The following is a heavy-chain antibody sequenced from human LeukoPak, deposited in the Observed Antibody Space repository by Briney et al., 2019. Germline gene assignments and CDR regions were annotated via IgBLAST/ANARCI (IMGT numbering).Heavy chain of an antibody. D-gene: IGHD6-19*01. CDR3: VRDRQWLVAFDI. Sequence: SGGSLRLSCAASGFTFSSYAMSWVRQAPGKGLEWVSGVTATSGTTKYADSVKGRFTISRDNSKNTLSLQMNSLRPEDTAIYYCVRDRQWLVAFDIWGQGTVVSVSS. CDR1: GFTFSSYA. J-gene: IGHJ3*02. V-gene: IGHV3-23*01. CDR2: VTATSGTT.